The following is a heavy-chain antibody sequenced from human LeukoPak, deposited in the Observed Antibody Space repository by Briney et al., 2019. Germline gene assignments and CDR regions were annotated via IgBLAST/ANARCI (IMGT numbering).Heavy chain of an antibody. CDR3: AKNQRDHNYYYYYMDV. CDR1: GFTFSSYA. Sequence: PGGSLRLSRAASGFTFSSYAMSWVRQAPGKGLEWVSAISGSGGSTYYADSVKGRFTISRDNSKNTLYLQMNSLRAEDTAVYYCAKNQRDHNYYYYYMDVWGKGTTVTVSS. CDR2: ISGSGGST. J-gene: IGHJ6*03. D-gene: IGHD1-14*01. V-gene: IGHV3-23*01.